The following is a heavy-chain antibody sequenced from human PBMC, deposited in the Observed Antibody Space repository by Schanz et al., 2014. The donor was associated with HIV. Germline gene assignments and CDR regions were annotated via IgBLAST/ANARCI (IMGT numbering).Heavy chain of an antibody. CDR2: ISISGETT. J-gene: IGHJ4*02. CDR1: GFRFSSHA. V-gene: IGHV3-23*01. CDR3: ANEEVPNDY. Sequence: EVQLLESGGGLVQPGESLRLSCAVSGFRFSSHAMTWVRQAPGKGLEWVSGISISGETTYYADSVKGRFTISRDNSKNTLYLQMNSLRVEDTAVYYCANEEVPNDYWGQGPWSPSPQ.